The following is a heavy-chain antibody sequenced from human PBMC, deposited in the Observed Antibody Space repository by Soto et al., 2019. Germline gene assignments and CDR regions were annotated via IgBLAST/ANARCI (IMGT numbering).Heavy chain of an antibody. J-gene: IGHJ5*02. V-gene: IGHV3-23*01. Sequence: PGGSLRLSCAASGFIFENFGMSWVRQAPGKGLEWISSISGSGFKKYYADSVKCRFTISRDNSKSTVYLELNNLSAEDTAVYHCAKNQGVELVPLATVDWFDPWGQGSVVTVSS. CDR3: AKNQGVELVPLATVDWFDP. CDR1: GFIFENFG. D-gene: IGHD1-26*01. CDR2: ISGSGFKK.